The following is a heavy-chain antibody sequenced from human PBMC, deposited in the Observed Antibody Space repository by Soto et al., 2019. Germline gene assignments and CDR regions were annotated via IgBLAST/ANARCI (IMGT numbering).Heavy chain of an antibody. Sequence: NPSETLSLTCTVYGGSISSGDYYWSWIRQPPGKGLEWIGYIYYSGSTYYNPSLKSRVTISVDTSKNQFSLKLSSVTAADTAVYYCARSPHFWSGSFGGSPDYYYGMDVWGQGTTVTVSS. CDR3: ARSPHFWSGSFGGSPDYYYGMDV. V-gene: IGHV4-30-4*08. D-gene: IGHD3-3*02. CDR2: IYYSGST. CDR1: GGSISSGDYY. J-gene: IGHJ6*02.